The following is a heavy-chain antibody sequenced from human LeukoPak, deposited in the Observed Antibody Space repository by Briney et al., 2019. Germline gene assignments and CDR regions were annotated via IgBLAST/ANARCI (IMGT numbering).Heavy chain of an antibody. D-gene: IGHD3-22*01. CDR3: AAYDSSGYYYARGSLDY. CDR2: INPNSGGT. Sequence: ASVKVSCKASGYTFTGRYMHWVRQAPGQGLEWMGRINPNSGGTNYAQKFQGRVTMTRDTSISTAYMELSRLRSDDTAVYYCAAYDSSGYYYARGSLDYWGQGTLVTVSS. CDR1: GYTFTGRY. J-gene: IGHJ4*02. V-gene: IGHV1-2*06.